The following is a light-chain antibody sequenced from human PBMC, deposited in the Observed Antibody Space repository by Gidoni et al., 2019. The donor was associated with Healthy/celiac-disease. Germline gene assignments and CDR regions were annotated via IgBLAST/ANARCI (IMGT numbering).Light chain of an antibody. V-gene: IGKV3-20*01. CDR1: QSVSSSY. CDR3: QQYGSSPWT. CDR2: GTS. J-gene: IGKJ1*01. Sequence: IALTPSPGTLSLSPGERATLACRASQSVSSSYLAWYQQKPGQAPRLLIYGTSSSATGIPDRCSGSGSGTDFTLTISRLEPEDFVVYYCQQYGSSPWTFGQGTKVEIK.